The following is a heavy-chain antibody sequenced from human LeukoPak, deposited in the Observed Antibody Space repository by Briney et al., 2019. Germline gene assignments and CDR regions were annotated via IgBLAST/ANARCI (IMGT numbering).Heavy chain of an antibody. CDR1: GYTFDDYG. V-gene: IGHV3-20*04. J-gene: IGHJ1*01. Sequence: GGSLRLSCAGSGYTFDDYGMRWVRQAPGKGLEWVAGINWNGGSTGYAASVKGRCTISRDNAKNALNLEMNSLRAEDTAFYYCVRLGRDGYTYGAAYWGQGTLVTVSS. CDR2: INWNGGST. CDR3: VRLGRDGYTYGAAY. D-gene: IGHD5-24*01.